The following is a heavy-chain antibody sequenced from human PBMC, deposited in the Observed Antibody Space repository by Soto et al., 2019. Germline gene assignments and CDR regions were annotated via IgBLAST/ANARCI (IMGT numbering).Heavy chain of an antibody. CDR3: AQAFIRDGYNTPDLDC. Sequence: GGSLRLSCAASGFIFSNYGMSWVRQAPGKGLEWVSAISATGGSTYYADSVKGRFTISRDNSKNTLYVQMNSLRAEDTAVYYCAQAFIRDGYNTPDLDCWGQGTMVTLSS. D-gene: IGHD5-18*01. CDR2: ISATGGST. V-gene: IGHV3-23*01. J-gene: IGHJ4*02. CDR1: GFIFSNYG.